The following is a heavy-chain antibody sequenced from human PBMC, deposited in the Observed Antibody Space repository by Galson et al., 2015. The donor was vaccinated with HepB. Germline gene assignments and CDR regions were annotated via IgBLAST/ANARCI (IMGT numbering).Heavy chain of an antibody. D-gene: IGHD4-17*01. V-gene: IGHV3-74*01. Sequence: SLRLSCAASGFTFSTYWMHWVRQAPGKGLVWVSRINSDGSSTTYADSVKGRFTISRDNSKNTLFLHVNSLRAEDTAIYYCARDWTTTWSDAFDFWGQGTMVTVSS. CDR1: GFTFSTYW. CDR2: INSDGSST. CDR3: ARDWTTTWSDAFDF. J-gene: IGHJ3*01.